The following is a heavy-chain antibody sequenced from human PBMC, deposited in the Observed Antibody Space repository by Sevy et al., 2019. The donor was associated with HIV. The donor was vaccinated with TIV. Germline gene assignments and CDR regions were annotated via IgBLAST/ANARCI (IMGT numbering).Heavy chain of an antibody. Sequence: GESLKISCAASGFTFSSYWMHWVRQAPGKGPVWVSGVNSDGSSTNYADSVKGRFTMSRDSAKNTRYLQMNSLRAEDTAVYFCVAANTWQDYWGQGTLVTVSS. V-gene: IGHV3-74*01. CDR1: GFTFSSYW. CDR3: VAANTWQDY. D-gene: IGHD2-15*01. J-gene: IGHJ4*02. CDR2: VNSDGSST.